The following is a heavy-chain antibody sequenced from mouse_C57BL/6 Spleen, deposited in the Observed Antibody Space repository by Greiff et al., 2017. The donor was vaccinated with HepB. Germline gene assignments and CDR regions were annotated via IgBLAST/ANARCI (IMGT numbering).Heavy chain of an antibody. J-gene: IGHJ3*01. D-gene: IGHD2-4*01. CDR2: INPKYGTT. CDR3: AREGGGLRQGFAY. V-gene: IGHV1-39*01. Sequence: EVKLQESGPELVKPGASVKISCKASGYSFTDYNMNWVKQSNGKSLEWIGVINPKYGTTSYNQKFKGKATLTVDQSSSTAYMQLNSLTSEVSAVYCCAREGGGLRQGFAYWGQGTLVTVAA. CDR1: GYSFTDYN.